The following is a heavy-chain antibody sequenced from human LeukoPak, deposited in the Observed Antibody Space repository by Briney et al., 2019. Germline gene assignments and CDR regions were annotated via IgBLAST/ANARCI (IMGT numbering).Heavy chain of an antibody. Sequence: GASVKVSCKVSGYTLTELSMHWVRQAPGKGLEWMGGFDPEDGETIYAQKFQGRVTMTEDTSTDTAYMELSSLRSEDTAVYYCARVRTGTTNVGVYYYYGMDVWGQGTTVTVSS. CDR1: GYTLTELS. D-gene: IGHD1-7*01. V-gene: IGHV1-24*01. J-gene: IGHJ6*02. CDR3: ARVRTGTTNVGVYYYYGMDV. CDR2: FDPEDGET.